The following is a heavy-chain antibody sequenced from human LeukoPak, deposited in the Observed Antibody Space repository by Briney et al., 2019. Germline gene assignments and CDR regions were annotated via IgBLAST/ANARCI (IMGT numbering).Heavy chain of an antibody. D-gene: IGHD5-18*01. CDR2: IWYDGSNK. J-gene: IGHJ4*02. Sequence: PGRSLRLSCAASGFTFSSYGMHWGRQAPGKGLEWVAVIWYDGSNKYYADSVKGRFTISRDNSKNTLYLQMNSLRAEDTAVYYCAMWIQVWKFDYWGQGTLVTVSS. CDR1: GFTFSSYG. CDR3: AMWIQVWKFDY. V-gene: IGHV3-33*01.